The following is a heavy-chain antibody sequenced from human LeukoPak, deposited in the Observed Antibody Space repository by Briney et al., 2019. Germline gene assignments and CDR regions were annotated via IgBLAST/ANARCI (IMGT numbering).Heavy chain of an antibody. CDR2: IDYAGRT. Sequence: SETLSLTCTVSGGSISSSSYYWSWIRQPPGKGLEWIGYIDYAGRTNYNPSLKSRVTISIDTSKSQSSLKLNSVTAADTAVYYCSRGLSDVYWGQGTLVTVSS. CDR3: SRGLSDVY. V-gene: IGHV4-61*05. CDR1: GGSISSSSYY. J-gene: IGHJ4*02.